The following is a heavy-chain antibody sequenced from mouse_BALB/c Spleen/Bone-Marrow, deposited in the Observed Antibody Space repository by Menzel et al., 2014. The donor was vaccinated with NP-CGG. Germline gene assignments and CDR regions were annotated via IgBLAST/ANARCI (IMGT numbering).Heavy chain of an antibody. CDR3: ARFYGSYSY. D-gene: IGHD1-1*02. J-gene: IGHJ2*01. CDR2: IHYNGNT. V-gene: IGHV3-1*02. CDR1: GYSIXSGYS. Sequence: VQLKQSGPDLVKPSQSLSLTCTVTGYSIXSGYSWHWIRQFPGNKLEWLGYIHYNGNTDYNPSLRSRISITRDTSKNQFFLQLNSVTTEDTATYYCARFYGSYSYWGQGTTLTVSS.